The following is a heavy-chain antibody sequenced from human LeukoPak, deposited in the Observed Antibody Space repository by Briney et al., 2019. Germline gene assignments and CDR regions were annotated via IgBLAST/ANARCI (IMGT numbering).Heavy chain of an antibody. J-gene: IGHJ4*02. CDR1: GFTFSSYW. V-gene: IGHV3-74*01. CDR2: IHGDGTIT. D-gene: IGHD1-26*01. Sequence: GGSLRLSCAASGFTFSSYWMHWVRQVPGKGLVWVSRIHGDGTITNYEDSVKGRFTISRDNARNTQYLLMHSLRAEDTAIYYCARNFVGSITSDFDYWGQGTLVTVSS. CDR3: ARNFVGSITSDFDY.